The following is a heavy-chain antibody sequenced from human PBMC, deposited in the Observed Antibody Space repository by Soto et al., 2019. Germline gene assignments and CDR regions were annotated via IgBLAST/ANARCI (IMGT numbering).Heavy chain of an antibody. CDR2: VYYAGST. D-gene: IGHD4-17*01. CDR1: GFTFSTYA. J-gene: IGHJ3*02. V-gene: IGHV4-39*07. CDR3: ARALDYGDYVDAFDI. Sequence: GSLRLSCAASGFTFSTYAMSWVSQAPGKGLEWIGSVYYAGSTYYNPSLKSRVTISVDRSKNQFSLKLSSVTAADTAVYYCARALDYGDYVDAFDIWGQGTMVTVSS.